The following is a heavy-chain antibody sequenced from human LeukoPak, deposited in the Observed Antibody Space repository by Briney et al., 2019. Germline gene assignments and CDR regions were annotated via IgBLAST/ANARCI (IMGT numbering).Heavy chain of an antibody. CDR3: ARVEIAAAGFDY. CDR1: GGSISSSSYY. V-gene: IGHV4-39*07. Sequence: KSSETLSLTCTVSGGSISSSSYYWGWIRQPPGKGLEWIGYIYHSGSTYYNPSLKSRVTISVDRSKNQFSLKLSSVTAADTAVYYCARVEIAAAGFDYWGQETLVTVSS. CDR2: IYHSGST. D-gene: IGHD6-13*01. J-gene: IGHJ4*02.